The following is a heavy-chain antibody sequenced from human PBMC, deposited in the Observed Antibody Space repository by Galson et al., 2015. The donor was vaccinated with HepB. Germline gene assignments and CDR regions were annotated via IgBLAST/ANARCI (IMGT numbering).Heavy chain of an antibody. D-gene: IGHD3-10*01. J-gene: IGHJ4*02. V-gene: IGHV3-7*05. CDR1: GFTFGGYW. CDR2: IKQDGSDR. CDR3: VRALWFGESFFDH. Sequence: SLRLSCAASGFTFGGYWMTWVRQAPGKGLEWVANIKQDGSDRYYRDSVKGRFTISRDNTENSLYLQMDSLRAEDTAVYFCVRALWFGESFFDHWGQGMPVAVS.